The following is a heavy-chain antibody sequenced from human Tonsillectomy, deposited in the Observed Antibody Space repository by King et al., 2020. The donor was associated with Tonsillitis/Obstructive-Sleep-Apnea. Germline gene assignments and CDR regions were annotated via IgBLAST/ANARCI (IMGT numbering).Heavy chain of an antibody. CDR2: ISGSGGNT. Sequence: QLVQSGGGLVQPGGSLRLSCAASGFTFSNYAMSWVRQAPGKGLKWVSTISGSGGNTYYADSVKGRFTISRDNSKNTLYLQLNSLRAEDTAVYYCAKAVSTAAAGTPDYWGQGTLVTVSS. D-gene: IGHD6-13*01. J-gene: IGHJ4*02. CDR3: AKAVSTAAAGTPDY. V-gene: IGHV3-23*04. CDR1: GFTFSNYA.